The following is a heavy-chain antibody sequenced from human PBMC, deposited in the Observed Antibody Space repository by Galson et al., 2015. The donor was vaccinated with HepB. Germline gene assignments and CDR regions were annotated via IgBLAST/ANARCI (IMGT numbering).Heavy chain of an antibody. Sequence: SLRLSCAVSGFTFSDYAMHWVRQPPGKGLEWVAVISYDGSNKNYADSVKGRFTISRDNAKNSLYLQMNSLRAEDTAVYYCARDYDPGSGSYFNYYYYGMDVWGQGTTVTVSS. V-gene: IGHV3-30*04. D-gene: IGHD3-10*01. CDR2: ISYDGSNK. CDR1: GFTFSDYA. J-gene: IGHJ6*02. CDR3: ARDYDPGSGSYFNYYYYGMDV.